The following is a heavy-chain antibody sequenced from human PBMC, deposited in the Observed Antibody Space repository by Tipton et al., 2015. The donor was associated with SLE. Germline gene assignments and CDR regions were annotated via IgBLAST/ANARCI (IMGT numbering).Heavy chain of an antibody. J-gene: IGHJ4*02. Sequence: TLSLTCAVSGGSISSGGYSWTWSWIRQSPGKGLEWIGYIYPSGSTYYNPSLKSRVTMSADRSKNQFSLNLTSVTAADTAVYYCARRYGDYRIDYWGQGTLVTVSS. CDR1: GGSISSGGYS. V-gene: IGHV4-30-2*06. D-gene: IGHD4-17*01. CDR3: ARRYGDYRIDY. CDR2: IYPSGST.